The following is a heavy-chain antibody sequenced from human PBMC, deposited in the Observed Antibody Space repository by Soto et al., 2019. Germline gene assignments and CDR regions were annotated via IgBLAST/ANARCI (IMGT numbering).Heavy chain of an antibody. CDR2: ISATGGRT. J-gene: IGHJ3*01. Sequence: PGGSLRLSCAASGFTFSNYAMNWVRQAPGKGLEWVSGISATGGRTYSADSVTGRFTGSRDNAKNTVYLQMNSLRTEDTAVYYCAKGPTHGAFDLWGQGTMVTVSS. V-gene: IGHV3-23*01. CDR1: GFTFSNYA. CDR3: AKGPTHGAFDL.